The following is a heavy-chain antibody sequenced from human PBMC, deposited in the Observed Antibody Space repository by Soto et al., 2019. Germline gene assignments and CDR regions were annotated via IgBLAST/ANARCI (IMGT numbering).Heavy chain of an antibody. CDR1: GGSISSYY. J-gene: IGHJ4*02. CDR2: IYYSGST. CDR3: ARVEDSSGWGVQG. D-gene: IGHD6-19*01. Sequence: SETLSLTCTVSGGSISSYYWSWIRQPPGKGLEWIGYIYYSGSTNYNPSLKSRVTISVDTSKNQFSLKLSSVTAADTAVYYCARVEDSSGWGVQGWGQGTLVTVSS. V-gene: IGHV4-59*01.